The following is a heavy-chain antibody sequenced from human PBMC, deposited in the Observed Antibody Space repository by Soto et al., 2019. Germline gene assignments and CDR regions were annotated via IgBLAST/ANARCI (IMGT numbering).Heavy chain of an antibody. CDR1: GFTFSSYA. D-gene: IGHD3-22*01. Sequence: EVQLLESGGGVVQPGGSLRLSCAASGFTFSSYAMSWVRQAPGKGLEWVSAISGSGGSTYYADSVKGRFTISRDNSKNTRYLQMNSLIAEDTAVYYCAKGYYYDSSGPNYFAYWGQGTLVTVSS. CDR2: ISGSGGST. J-gene: IGHJ4*02. CDR3: AKGYYYDSSGPNYFAY. V-gene: IGHV3-23*01.